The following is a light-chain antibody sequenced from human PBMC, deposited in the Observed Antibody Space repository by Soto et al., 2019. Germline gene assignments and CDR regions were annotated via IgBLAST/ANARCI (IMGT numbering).Light chain of an antibody. Sequence: QSALTQPPSASGSPGQSVTISCTGSSSDIGRYKYVSWFQQHAGRVPKLLIYEVNKRPSGVPTRFSGSVSGNTASLTVSGLQADDVADYYCLSYAGRSSVFGTGTKLTVL. V-gene: IGLV2-8*01. CDR3: LSYAGRSSV. CDR2: EVN. CDR1: SSDIGRYKY. J-gene: IGLJ1*01.